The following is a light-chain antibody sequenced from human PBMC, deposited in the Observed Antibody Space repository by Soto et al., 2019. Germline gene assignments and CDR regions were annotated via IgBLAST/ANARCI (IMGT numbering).Light chain of an antibody. CDR1: RTVSSN. J-gene: IGKJ4*01. V-gene: IGKV3-20*01. CDR2: GAS. CDR3: QQYGSSPLT. Sequence: EIVMMQSPATLSVSPGERATLSCRASRTVSSNLAWYQQKPGQSPRLLIYGASSRAAGIPDRFSGSGSGTDFTLTISRLEPEDFAVYYCQQYGSSPLTFGGGTKVDIK.